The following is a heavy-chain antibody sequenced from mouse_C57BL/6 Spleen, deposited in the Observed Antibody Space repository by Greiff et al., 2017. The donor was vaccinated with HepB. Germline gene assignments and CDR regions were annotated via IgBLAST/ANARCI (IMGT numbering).Heavy chain of an antibody. Sequence: VQLQQPGAELVKPGASVKLSCKASGYTFTSYWMHWVKQRPGKGLEWIGMIHPNSGSTNYNEKFKSKATLTVDKSSSTAYMQLSSLTSEDSAVYYCARCDYYGSSYWYFDVWGTGTTVTVSS. CDR2: IHPNSGST. V-gene: IGHV1-64*01. J-gene: IGHJ1*03. D-gene: IGHD1-1*01. CDR3: ARCDYYGSSYWYFDV. CDR1: GYTFTSYW.